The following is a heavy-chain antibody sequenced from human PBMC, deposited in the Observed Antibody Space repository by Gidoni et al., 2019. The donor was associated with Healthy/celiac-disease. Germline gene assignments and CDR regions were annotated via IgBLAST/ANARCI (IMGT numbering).Heavy chain of an antibody. CDR2: INPSSSST. J-gene: IGHJ4*02. CDR1: GYTFTGYY. Sequence: VQLVHAGAELKKPGASVTVSCKAPGYTFTGYYLHWVRQAPGQGLEVMGWINPSSSSTNYAQKFQGWGTMTRDTSIITAYMELSRLRSDYTAVYYCASARQGYFDYWGQGTLVTVSS. CDR3: ASARQGYFDY. V-gene: IGHV1-2*04.